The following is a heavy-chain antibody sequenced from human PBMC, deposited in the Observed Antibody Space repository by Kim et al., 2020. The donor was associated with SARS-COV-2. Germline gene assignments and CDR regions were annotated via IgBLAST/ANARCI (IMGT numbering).Heavy chain of an antibody. CDR2: ISGSGGSGDFT. CDR1: GFTFSSYA. Sequence: GGSLRLSCAASGFTFSSYAISWVRQAPGKGLEWVSAISGSGGSGDFTYYADSVKGRFTISRDNSKNTLYLQMSSLRAEDTAVYYCAKDTFRYCSRTSCYSPDYWGQGTLVTVSS. D-gene: IGHD2-2*02. CDR3: AKDTFRYCSRTSCYSPDY. J-gene: IGHJ4*02. V-gene: IGHV3-23*01.